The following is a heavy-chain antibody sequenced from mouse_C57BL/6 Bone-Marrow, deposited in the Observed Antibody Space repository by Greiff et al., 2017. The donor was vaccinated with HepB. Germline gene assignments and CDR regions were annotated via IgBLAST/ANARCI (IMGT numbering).Heavy chain of an antibody. CDR2: IYPGDGDT. V-gene: IGHV1-80*01. CDR3: AGIYDGYLYYFGY. Sequence: QVQLQQSGAELVKPGASVKISCKASGYAFSSYWMNWVKQRPGKGLEWIGQIYPGDGDTNYNGKFKGKATLTADKSSSTAYMQLSSLTSEDSAVYFCAGIYDGYLYYFGYWGQGTTLTVAS. CDR1: GYAFSSYW. D-gene: IGHD2-3*01. J-gene: IGHJ2*01.